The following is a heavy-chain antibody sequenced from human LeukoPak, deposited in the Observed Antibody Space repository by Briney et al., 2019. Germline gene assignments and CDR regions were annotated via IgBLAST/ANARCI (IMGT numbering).Heavy chain of an antibody. CDR1: GFTFSSYG. CDR2: IWYDGSNK. J-gene: IGHJ6*02. V-gene: IGHV3-33*01. Sequence: GGSLRLSCAASGFTFSSYGMHWVRQAPGKGLEWVAVIWYDGSNKYYADSVKGRFTISRDNSKNTLYLQMNSLRAEDTAVYCCARGTAPLDYYYYGMDVWGQGTTVTVSS. D-gene: IGHD5-18*01. CDR3: ARGTAPLDYYYYGMDV.